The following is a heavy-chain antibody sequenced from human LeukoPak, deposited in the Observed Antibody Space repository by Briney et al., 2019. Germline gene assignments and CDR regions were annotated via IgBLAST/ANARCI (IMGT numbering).Heavy chain of an antibody. Sequence: KPSETLSLTCTVSGYSISSGYYWGWIRQPPGKGLEWIGSIYHSGSTYYNPSLKSRVTISVDTSKNQFSLKLSSVTAADTAVYYCARSVLDIVVVVAATGGFDYWGQGTLVTVSS. CDR1: GYSISSGYY. J-gene: IGHJ4*02. CDR3: ARSVLDIVVVVAATGGFDY. V-gene: IGHV4-38-2*02. CDR2: IYHSGST. D-gene: IGHD2-15*01.